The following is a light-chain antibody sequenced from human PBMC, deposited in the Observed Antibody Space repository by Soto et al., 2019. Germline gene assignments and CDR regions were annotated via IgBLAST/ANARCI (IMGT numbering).Light chain of an antibody. CDR1: QIVSGNF. J-gene: IGKJ4*01. CDR3: QQYGDSPLT. V-gene: IGKV3-20*01. CDR2: GAS. Sequence: VLTQSPGTLSLSPGERATLSCRASQIVSGNFLAWYQQIPGQTPMLLIYGASSRATGIPERISGSGSGTDFTLTINRLEPEDFAVYYCQQYGDSPLTFGGGTKLEMK.